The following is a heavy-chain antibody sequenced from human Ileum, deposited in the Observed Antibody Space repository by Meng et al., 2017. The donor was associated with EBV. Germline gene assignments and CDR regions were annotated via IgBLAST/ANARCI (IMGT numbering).Heavy chain of an antibody. J-gene: IGHJ4*02. CDR2: MSDSGIT. V-gene: IGHV4-4*02. Sequence: QVQLPESGPGLVNPSGTLALTCAVSGGSISVINWWSWVRQSPEKGLEWIGEMSDSGITHYNPSLKSRVTISADKSNNQFSLKLTSVTSADTAVYFCAKNGEKYFEYRGQGTLVTVSS. CDR1: GGSISVINW. CDR3: AKNGEKYFEY.